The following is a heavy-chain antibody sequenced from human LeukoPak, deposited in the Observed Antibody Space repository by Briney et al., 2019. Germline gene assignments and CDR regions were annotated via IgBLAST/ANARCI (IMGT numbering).Heavy chain of an antibody. Sequence: SETLSLTCTISGDSISSSSYYWGWIRQPPGKGLEWIGDIYYRGSTYYSPSLKSRVSISIDTSNNQFSLTLNSVTVADTALYICARRRYYDSTGYLDWGQGTLVTVSS. J-gene: IGHJ1*01. D-gene: IGHD3-22*01. CDR1: GDSISSSSYY. V-gene: IGHV4-39*01. CDR2: IYYRGST. CDR3: ARRRYYDSTGYLD.